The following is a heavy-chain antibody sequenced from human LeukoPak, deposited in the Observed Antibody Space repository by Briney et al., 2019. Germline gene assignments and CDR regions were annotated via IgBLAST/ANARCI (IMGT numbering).Heavy chain of an antibody. CDR2: ISYDGSNK. Sequence: GRSLRLSCAASGFTFSSYAMHGVRQAPRKGLEWVAVISYDGSNKYYADSVKGRFTISRDNSKNTLYLQMNSLRAEDTAVYYCVKTPRYYYDSSGYLLFPLDYWGQGTLVTVSS. V-gene: IGHV3-30-3*02. D-gene: IGHD3-22*01. CDR3: VKTPRYYYDSSGYLLFPLDY. J-gene: IGHJ4*02. CDR1: GFTFSSYA.